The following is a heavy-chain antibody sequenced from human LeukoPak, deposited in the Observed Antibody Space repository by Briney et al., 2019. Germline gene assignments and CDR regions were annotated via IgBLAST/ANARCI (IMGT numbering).Heavy chain of an antibody. D-gene: IGHD6-13*01. CDR3: ASVHSSRPW. CDR2: ISSSSSYT. V-gene: IGHV3-11*06. Sequence: PGGSLRLSCAASGFTFSDSYMSWIRQAPGKGLEWVSYISSSSSYTNYADSVKGRFTISRDNAKNSLYLQMNSLRAEDTAVYYCASVHSSRPWWGQGTTVTVSS. CDR1: GFTFSDSY. J-gene: IGHJ6*02.